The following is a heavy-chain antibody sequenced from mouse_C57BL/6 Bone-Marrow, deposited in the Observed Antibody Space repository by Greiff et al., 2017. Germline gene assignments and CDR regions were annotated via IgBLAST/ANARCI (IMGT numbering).Heavy chain of an antibody. V-gene: IGHV1-39*01. CDR2: INPNYGTT. D-gene: IGHD1-1*02. Sequence: EVQLQQSGPELVKPGASVKISCKASGYSFTDYNMNWVKQSNGKSLEWIGVINPNYGTTSYNQKFKGKATLTVDQSSSTAYMQLNSLTSEDSAVYDCARGGYCGSCYAMDKWGQGTSVTVS. CDR3: ARGGYCGSCYAMDK. J-gene: IGHJ4*01. CDR1: GYSFTDYN.